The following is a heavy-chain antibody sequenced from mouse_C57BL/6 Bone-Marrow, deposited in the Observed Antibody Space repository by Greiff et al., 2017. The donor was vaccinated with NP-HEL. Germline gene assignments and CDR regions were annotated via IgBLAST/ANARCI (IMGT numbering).Heavy chain of an antibody. CDR2: ISDGGSYT. V-gene: IGHV5-4*01. Sequence: EVQLVESGGGLVKPGGSLKLSCAASGFTFSSYAMSWVRQTPEKRLEWVATISDGGSYTYYPDNVKGRFTISRDNAKNNLYLQMSHLKSEDTAMYYCAREGYYDWGQGTSVTVSS. CDR1: GFTFSSYA. D-gene: IGHD2-4*01. J-gene: IGHJ4*01. CDR3: AREGYYD.